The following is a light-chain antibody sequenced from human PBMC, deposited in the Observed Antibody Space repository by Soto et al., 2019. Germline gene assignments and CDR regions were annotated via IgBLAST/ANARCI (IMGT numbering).Light chain of an antibody. CDR2: AAS. Sequence: DSQGAQSPSSLSASKGDRVTITCRASQSISSYLNWYQQKPGKAPKLLIYAASSLQNRVPSRFSGSGSGTDFTLTISCLQPEDFATSYCHQRYSTPLTSGGGTQVDIK. CDR3: HQRYSTPLT. V-gene: IGKV1-39*01. CDR1: QSISSY. J-gene: IGKJ4*01.